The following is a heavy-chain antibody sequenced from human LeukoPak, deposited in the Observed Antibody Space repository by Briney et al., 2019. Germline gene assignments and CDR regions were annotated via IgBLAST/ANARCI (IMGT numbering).Heavy chain of an antibody. J-gene: IGHJ5*02. CDR1: GFTFSSYS. CDR2: ISSSSSYI. Sequence: GGSLRLSCAASGFTFSSYSMNWVRQAPGKGLEWVSSISSSSSYIYYADSVKGRFTISRDNAKNSLYLQMNSLRPEDTAFYYCSSTFGSGSYLHSWGQGTLVTVSS. V-gene: IGHV3-21*04. CDR3: SSTFGSGSYLHS. D-gene: IGHD3-10*01.